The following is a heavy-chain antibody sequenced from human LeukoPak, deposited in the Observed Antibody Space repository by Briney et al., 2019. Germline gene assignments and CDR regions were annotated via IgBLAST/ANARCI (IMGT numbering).Heavy chain of an antibody. CDR3: ARGIAGYNSRGFDY. J-gene: IGHJ4*02. CDR1: GYSFTTYW. V-gene: IGHV5-51*01. Sequence: GESLKISCKGPGYSFTTYWIGWVRQMPGKGLEWMGIIYPGDSATRYSPSFQGQVTISADKSISTAYLQWSSLKPSDTAIYYCARGIAGYNSRGFDYWGQGTLVTVSS. CDR2: IYPGDSAT. D-gene: IGHD3-10*01.